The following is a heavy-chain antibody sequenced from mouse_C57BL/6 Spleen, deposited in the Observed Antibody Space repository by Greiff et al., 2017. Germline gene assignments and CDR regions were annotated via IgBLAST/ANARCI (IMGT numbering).Heavy chain of an antibody. Sequence: VQLQQSGAELARPGASVKLSCKASGYTFTSYGISWVKQRTGQGLEWIGEIYPRSGNTYYNEKFKGKATLTADKSSSTAYMELRSLKSEDSAVYFSARGLYDDYGAMDYWGQGTSVTVSS. CDR3: ARGLYDDYGAMDY. CDR1: GYTFTSYG. J-gene: IGHJ4*01. CDR2: IYPRSGNT. V-gene: IGHV1-81*01. D-gene: IGHD2-1*01.